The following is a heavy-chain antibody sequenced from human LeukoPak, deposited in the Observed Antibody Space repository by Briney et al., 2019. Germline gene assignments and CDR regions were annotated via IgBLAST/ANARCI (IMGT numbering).Heavy chain of an antibody. Sequence: SETLSLTCTVSGGSISSYYWSWIRQPPGKGLEWIGCIYYSGSTNYNPSLKSRVTISVDTSKNQFSLKLSSVTAADTAVYYCARDYYDSSGYYYGWWDYWGQGTLVTVSS. CDR2: IYYSGST. CDR3: ARDYYDSSGYYYGWWDY. CDR1: GGSISSYY. J-gene: IGHJ4*02. V-gene: IGHV4-59*01. D-gene: IGHD3-22*01.